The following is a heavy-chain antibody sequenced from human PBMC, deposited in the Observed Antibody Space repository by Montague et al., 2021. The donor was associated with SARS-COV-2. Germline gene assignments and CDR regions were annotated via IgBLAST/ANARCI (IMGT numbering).Heavy chain of an antibody. D-gene: IGHD3-3*01. V-gene: IGHV4-59*08. CDR3: VRHPHYDGWSGPTDF. J-gene: IGHJ4*02. Sequence: SETLSLTCTVAGVSVTDCYWSWIRQPPGKGLELVGDVLYNKGTNFNPSLKIRVAISVDTSKNQFSLTLTSVTAADTAVYFCVRHPHYDGWSGPTDFWDQGTLVTVSS. CDR1: GVSVTDCY. CDR2: VLYNKGT.